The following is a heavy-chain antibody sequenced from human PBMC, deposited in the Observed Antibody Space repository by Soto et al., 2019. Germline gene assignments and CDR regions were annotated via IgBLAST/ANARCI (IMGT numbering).Heavy chain of an antibody. CDR2: IYYSGST. CDR1: GGSISSGGYY. V-gene: IGHV4-31*03. Sequence: QVQLQESGPGLVKPSQTLSLTCTVSGGSISSGGYYWSWIRQHPGKGLEWIGYIYYSGSTYYNPSLKSRVTISVDTSKNQFSLKLSSVTAADTVVYYCARSNNIVAMIEVLDYWGQGTLVTVSS. D-gene: IGHD5-12*01. J-gene: IGHJ4*02. CDR3: ARSNNIVAMIEVLDY.